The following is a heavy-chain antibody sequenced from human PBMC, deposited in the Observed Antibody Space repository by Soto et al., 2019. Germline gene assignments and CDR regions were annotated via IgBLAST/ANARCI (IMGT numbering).Heavy chain of an antibody. J-gene: IGHJ6*02. CDR3: ARDLSPSIAALRGDYYYYGMDV. CDR1: GYTFTGYY. D-gene: IGHD6-6*01. Sequence: GASVKVSCKASGYTFTGYYMHWVRRAPGQGLEWMGWINPNSGGTNYAQKFQGRVTMTRDTSISTAYMELSRLRSDDTAVYYCARDLSPSIAALRGDYYYYGMDVWGQGTTVTVSS. CDR2: INPNSGGT. V-gene: IGHV1-2*02.